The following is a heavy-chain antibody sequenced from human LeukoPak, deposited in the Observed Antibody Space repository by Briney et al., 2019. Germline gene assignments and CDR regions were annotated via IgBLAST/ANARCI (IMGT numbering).Heavy chain of an antibody. Sequence: PSETLSLTCTVSGSSISSYYWSWIRQPAGKGLEWIGRIYTSGSTNYNPSLKSRVTMSVDTSKNQFSLKLSSVTAADTAVYYCARDLVGATGFYYFDYWGQGTLVTVSS. J-gene: IGHJ4*02. V-gene: IGHV4-4*07. CDR2: IYTSGST. CDR1: GSSISSYY. CDR3: ARDLVGATGFYYFDY. D-gene: IGHD1-26*01.